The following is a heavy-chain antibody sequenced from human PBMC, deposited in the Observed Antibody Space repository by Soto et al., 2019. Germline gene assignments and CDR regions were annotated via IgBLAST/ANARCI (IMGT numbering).Heavy chain of an antibody. V-gene: IGHV6-1*01. CDR2: TYYRSKWYN. J-gene: IGHJ3*02. CDR3: ARDLEYYDFWSGPDAFDI. D-gene: IGHD3-3*01. Sequence: LSQTLLLTCAISGDSVSSNSAAWNWIRQSPSRGLEWLGRTYYRSKWYNDYAVSVKSRITINPDTSKNQFSLQLNSVTPEDTAVYYCARDLEYYDFWSGPDAFDIWGQGTMVTVS. CDR1: GDSVSSNSAA.